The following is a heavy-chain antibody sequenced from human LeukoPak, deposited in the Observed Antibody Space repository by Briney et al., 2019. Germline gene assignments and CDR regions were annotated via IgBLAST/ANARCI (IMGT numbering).Heavy chain of an antibody. CDR1: RGSLRSYY. D-gene: IGHD3-22*01. Sequence: SETLSLTCTVSRGSLRSYYWSWVRQPPGKGLEWIGYVYYSGSTNYNPSLKSRVTISVDTSKNQLSLKLRSVTAADTAVYYCAIHSPYYYDLDFWGQGTLVTVSS. V-gene: IGHV4-59*08. CDR3: AIHSPYYYDLDF. J-gene: IGHJ4*02. CDR2: VYYSGST.